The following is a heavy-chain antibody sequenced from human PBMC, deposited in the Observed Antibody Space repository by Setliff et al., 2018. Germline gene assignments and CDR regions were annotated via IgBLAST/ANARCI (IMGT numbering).Heavy chain of an antibody. J-gene: IGHJ4*02. V-gene: IGHV4-61*09. CDR3: ASLYCSAGSCYLDY. CDR1: GGSISSGSYY. Sequence: SETLSLTCTVSGGSISSGSYYWSWIRQPAGKGLEWIGHIYTSGSTNYNPSLKSRVTISVDTSKKQFSLTLNSVTAADTAVYYCASLYCSAGSCYLDYWGQGTLVTVSS. D-gene: IGHD2-15*01. CDR2: IYTSGST.